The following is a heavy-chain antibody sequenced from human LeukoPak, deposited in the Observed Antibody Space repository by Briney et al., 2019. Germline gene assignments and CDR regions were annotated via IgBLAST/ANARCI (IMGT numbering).Heavy chain of an antibody. Sequence: ASVKVSCKASGYTLTSYAIHWVRQAPGQRPKWMGWINTGNGNTKYSQKFQGRVTITRDTSANTAYMELSSLRFEDTAVYYCARGGSRMTTFYIIDYWGQGTLVTVSS. CDR2: INTGNGNT. CDR1: GYTLTSYA. D-gene: IGHD4-11*01. CDR3: ARGGSRMTTFYIIDY. V-gene: IGHV1-3*04. J-gene: IGHJ4*02.